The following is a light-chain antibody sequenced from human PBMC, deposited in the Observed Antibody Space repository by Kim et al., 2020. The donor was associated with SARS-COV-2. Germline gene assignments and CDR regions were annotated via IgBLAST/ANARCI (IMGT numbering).Light chain of an antibody. V-gene: IGKV3-15*01. CDR3: QQHNNWPYS. J-gene: IGKJ2*03. CDR1: QSVSTD. Sequence: EIVMTQSPATLSVSPGERATLSCRASQSVSTDLAWYQQKPGQAPRLVMYGASNSVPGCPARFSGSGSGTEFTLTISSLQSEDFALYYCQQHNNWPYSFGQGTKLEI. CDR2: GAS.